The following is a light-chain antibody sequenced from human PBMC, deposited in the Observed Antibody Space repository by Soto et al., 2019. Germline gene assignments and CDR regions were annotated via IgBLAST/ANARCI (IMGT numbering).Light chain of an antibody. Sequence: DIHMTQSPSTLSGSVGDIFTITCRASQTISCWLAWYQQKPGKAPKLLNYKASTLKSVVPSRFSGSGSGTEFTLTISSLQPDDFATYYCQLYNSYSESFGQGTKVDLK. CDR2: KAS. V-gene: IGKV1-5*03. CDR1: QTISCW. CDR3: QLYNSYSES. J-gene: IGKJ1*01.